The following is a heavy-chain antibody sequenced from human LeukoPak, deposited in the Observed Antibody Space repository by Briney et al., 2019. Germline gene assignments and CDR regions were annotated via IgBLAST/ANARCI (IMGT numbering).Heavy chain of an antibody. CDR3: ARVGSIAAAGTPDY. Sequence: PGGSLRLSCAASGFTFSDYYMTWIRQAPGKGLEWLSYISGSGSYTNYADSVKGRFTTSRDNAKNSLYLRMNSLRAEDTAVYYCARVGSIAAAGTPDYWGQGTLVTVSS. V-gene: IGHV3-11*06. J-gene: IGHJ4*02. CDR1: GFTFSDYY. CDR2: ISGSGSYT. D-gene: IGHD6-13*01.